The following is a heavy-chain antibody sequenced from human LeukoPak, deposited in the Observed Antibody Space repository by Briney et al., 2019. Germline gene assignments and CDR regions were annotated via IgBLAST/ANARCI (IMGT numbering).Heavy chain of an antibody. D-gene: IGHD1-26*01. CDR3: AGADSGSYLNWFDP. J-gene: IGHJ5*02. Sequence: PGGSLRLSCAASGFTFSSYAMEWVRQAPGKGLEWVAVISYDGSNKYYADSVKGRFTISRDNSKNTLYLQMNSLRAEDTAVYYCAGADSGSYLNWFDPWGQGTLVTVSS. CDR2: ISYDGSNK. V-gene: IGHV3-30-3*01. CDR1: GFTFSSYA.